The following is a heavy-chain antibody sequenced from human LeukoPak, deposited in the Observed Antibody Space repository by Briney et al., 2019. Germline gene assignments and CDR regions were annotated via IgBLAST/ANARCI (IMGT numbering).Heavy chain of an antibody. V-gene: IGHV4-34*01. CDR2: IHHSGVT. CDR3: ARVGYRDSSGLVTDNWFDP. CDR1: GGSFSGYG. J-gene: IGHJ5*02. Sequence: SETLSLTCTVYGGSFSGYGWSWIRQPPGKGLEWIGEIHHSGVTNYNPSLKSRVTISVDTSKNQFSLKVSSVIAADTAVYYCARVGYRDSSGLVTDNWFDPWGQGTPVTVSS. D-gene: IGHD3-22*01.